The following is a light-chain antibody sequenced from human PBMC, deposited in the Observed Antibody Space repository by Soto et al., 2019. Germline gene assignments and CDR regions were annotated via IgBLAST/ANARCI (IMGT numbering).Light chain of an antibody. CDR3: SSYAGSNNVL. CDR2: EVN. V-gene: IGLV2-8*01. J-gene: IGLJ2*01. Sequence: QSALTQPPSASGSPGQSVTISCTGTSSDVGGYNSVSWYQQHPGKAPKLMIYEVNKHPSGVPDRFSGSKSGNTASLTVSGLLADDEADYYCSSYAGSNNVLFGGGTKVTVL. CDR1: SSDVGGYNS.